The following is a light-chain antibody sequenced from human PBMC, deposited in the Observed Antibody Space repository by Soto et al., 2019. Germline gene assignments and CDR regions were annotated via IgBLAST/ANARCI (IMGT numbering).Light chain of an antibody. Sequence: SAVALSLSQRERATLSCRASETFGTNLAWYQQRPGQAPRLLISGASTRAAGISDRFSGSGSGTDFTLTIDRLEPEDFVRYYCAEYSDSPPTFGQGTMV. J-gene: IGKJ1*01. V-gene: IGKV3-20*01. CDR2: GAS. CDR3: AEYSDSPPT. CDR1: ETFGTN.